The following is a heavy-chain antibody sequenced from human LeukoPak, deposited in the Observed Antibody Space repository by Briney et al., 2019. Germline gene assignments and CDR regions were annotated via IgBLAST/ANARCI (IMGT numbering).Heavy chain of an antibody. CDR1: GFTFTAYA. J-gene: IGHJ4*02. Sequence: SGGSLRLSCAASGFTFTAYAMSWFRQTPGKGLEWVGNIHQDGSVTNYVDAVKGRFTISRDNARNSVFLQLNSLRAEDTAVYYCARVPTSSVVVAANWGQGTLVTVSS. D-gene: IGHD2-15*01. CDR3: ARVPTSSVVVAAN. V-gene: IGHV3-7*03. CDR2: IHQDGSVT.